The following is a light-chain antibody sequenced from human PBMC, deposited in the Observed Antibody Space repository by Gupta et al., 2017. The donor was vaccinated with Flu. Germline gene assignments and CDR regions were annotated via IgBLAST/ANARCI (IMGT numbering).Light chain of an antibody. CDR1: SSNIGKNY. J-gene: IGLJ3*02. CDR2: END. CDR3: GTWDDSLYTVV. V-gene: IGLV1-51*02. Sequence: SSNIGKNYVSWYQQLPGTAPKLLIYENDKRPSGIPDRFSGSKSGTSATLGITGRQTGDEADYYCGTWDDSLYTVVFGGGTKLTVL.